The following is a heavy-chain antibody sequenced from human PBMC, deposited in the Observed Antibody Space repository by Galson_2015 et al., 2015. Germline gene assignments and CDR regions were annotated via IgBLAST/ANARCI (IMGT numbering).Heavy chain of an antibody. Sequence: SLRLSCAASGFTFSSYSMNWVRQAPGKGLEWVSYISSGSTTIYYADSVKGRFTISRDNAKNSLYLQMNSLRDEDTAVYYCARDTKLYDSGGYYYDAFDIWGQGTMVTVSS. CDR1: GFTFSSYS. V-gene: IGHV3-48*02. J-gene: IGHJ3*02. CDR3: ARDTKLYDSGGYYYDAFDI. D-gene: IGHD3-22*01. CDR2: ISSGSTTI.